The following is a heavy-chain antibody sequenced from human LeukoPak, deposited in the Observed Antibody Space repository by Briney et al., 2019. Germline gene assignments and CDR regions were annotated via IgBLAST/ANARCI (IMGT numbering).Heavy chain of an antibody. Sequence: GGSLRLSCAASGFTFSSYDMHWVRQATGKGLEWVSAIGTAGDTYYPGSVKGRFTISRENAKNSLYLQMNSLRPEDTAVYHCARDVQWDLTPLLALQYWGQGTLVTVSS. V-gene: IGHV3-13*01. CDR3: ARDVQWDLTPLLALQY. CDR2: IGTAGDT. J-gene: IGHJ1*01. CDR1: GFTFSSYD. D-gene: IGHD1-26*01.